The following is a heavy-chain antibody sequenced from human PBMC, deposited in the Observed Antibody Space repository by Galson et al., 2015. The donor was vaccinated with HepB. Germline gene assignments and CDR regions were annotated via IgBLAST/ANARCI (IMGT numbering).Heavy chain of an antibody. V-gene: IGHV3-30*18. CDR2: ISYDGSNK. CDR3: AKGERFHDY. CDR1: GFTFSSYG. Sequence: SLRLSCAASGFTFSSYGMHWVRQAPGKGLEWLAVISYDGSNKYYEDSVKGRFTTSRDNSKNTLYLQMNSLRTEDTAVYYCAKGERFHDYWGQGTLVSVSS. D-gene: IGHD3-16*01. J-gene: IGHJ4*02.